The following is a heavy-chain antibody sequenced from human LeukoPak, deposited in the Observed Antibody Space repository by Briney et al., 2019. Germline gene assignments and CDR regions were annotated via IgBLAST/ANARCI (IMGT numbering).Heavy chain of an antibody. V-gene: IGHV4-59*01. D-gene: IGHD6-19*01. CDR1: GDSISIYY. CDR2: IFYSWST. CDR3: WGGRARGLAGHWFDP. Sequence: SETLSLTCTVSGDSISIYYWNWIRQPPGKGLEGIGYIFYSWSTDYNPSLKSRVTISIDTSKNQFSLNLSSVTAAATAVYYCWGGRARGLAGHWFDPWGQGTQVIVSS. J-gene: IGHJ5*02.